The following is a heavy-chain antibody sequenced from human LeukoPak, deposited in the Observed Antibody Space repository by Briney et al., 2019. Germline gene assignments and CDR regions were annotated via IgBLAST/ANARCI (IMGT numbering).Heavy chain of an antibody. J-gene: IGHJ6*03. V-gene: IGHV1-69*13. CDR1: GGTFSSYA. Sequence: SVKVSCKASGGTFSSYAISWVRQAPGQGLEWMGGIIPIFGTANYAQKFQGRVTITADESTSTAYMELSSLRSEDTAVYYCARGGYYGSGSYYYYYYYMDVWGKGTTVTISS. CDR3: ARGGYYGSGSYYYYYYYMDV. D-gene: IGHD3-10*01. CDR2: IIPIFGTA.